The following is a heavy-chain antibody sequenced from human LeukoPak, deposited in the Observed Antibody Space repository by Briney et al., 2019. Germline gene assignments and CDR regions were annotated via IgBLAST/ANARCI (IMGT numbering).Heavy chain of an antibody. CDR3: ARSRPPPLRHYGSGSPRDPNYYYYGMDV. CDR1: GGTFSSYA. J-gene: IGHJ6*02. V-gene: IGHV1-69*13. CDR2: IIPIFGTA. Sequence: SVKVSCKASGGTFSSYAISWVRQAPGQGLEWMGGIIPIFGTANYAQKFQGRVTITADESTSTAYMELSSLRSEDTAVYYCARSRPPPLRHYGSGSPRDPNYYYYGMDVWGQGTMVTVSS. D-gene: IGHD3-10*01.